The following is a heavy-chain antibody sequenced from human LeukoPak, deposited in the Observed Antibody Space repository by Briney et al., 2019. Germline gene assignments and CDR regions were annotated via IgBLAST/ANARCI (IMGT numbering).Heavy chain of an antibody. CDR2: ISYDGSNK. CDR1: GFTFSSYA. V-gene: IGHV3-30*04. CDR3: ARDRAGRIAARPGYFDY. Sequence: GGSLRLSCAASGFTFSSYAMHWVRQAPGKGLEWVAVISYDGSNKYYADSVKGRFTISRDNSKNTLYLQMNSLRAEDTAVYYCARDRAGRIAARPGYFDYWGQGTLVTVSS. D-gene: IGHD6-6*01. J-gene: IGHJ4*02.